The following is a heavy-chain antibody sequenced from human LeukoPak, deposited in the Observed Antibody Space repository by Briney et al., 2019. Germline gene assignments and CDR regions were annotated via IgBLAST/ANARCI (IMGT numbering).Heavy chain of an antibody. J-gene: IGHJ3*02. V-gene: IGHV3-30*02. Sequence: GGSLRLPCAASGFTFSSYGMHWVRQAPGKGLEWVAFIRYDGSNKYYADSVKGRFTISRDNSKNTLYLQMNSLRAEDTAVYYCAKGSHCTNGVCHDAFDIWGQGTMVTVSS. CDR1: GFTFSSYG. CDR3: AKGSHCTNGVCHDAFDI. CDR2: IRYDGSNK. D-gene: IGHD2-8*01.